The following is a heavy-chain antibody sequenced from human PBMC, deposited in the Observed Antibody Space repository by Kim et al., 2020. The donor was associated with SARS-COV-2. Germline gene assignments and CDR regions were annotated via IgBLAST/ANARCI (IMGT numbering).Heavy chain of an antibody. Sequence: ANNAQKFQDRVTITADGSTSTAYMELSSLTYDDTAVYYCAKQAGSHDALDIWGQGTMVAVSS. CDR2: A. J-gene: IGHJ3*02. D-gene: IGHD3-10*01. CDR3: AKQAGSHDALDI. V-gene: IGHV1-69*01.